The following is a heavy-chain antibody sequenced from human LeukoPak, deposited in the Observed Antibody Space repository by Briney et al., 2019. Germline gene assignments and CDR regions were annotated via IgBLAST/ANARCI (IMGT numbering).Heavy chain of an antibody. Sequence: ASVKVSCKASGYTFTSYYVHWVRQAPGQGLEWMGIISPSGDSTTYAQKFQGRVTTSRDTSTSTVSMELSSLRSEDTAVYYCARAYSGYAPNDYWGQGTLVTVSS. CDR3: ARAYSGYAPNDY. CDR1: GYTFTSYY. V-gene: IGHV1-46*01. CDR2: ISPSGDST. D-gene: IGHD5-12*01. J-gene: IGHJ4*02.